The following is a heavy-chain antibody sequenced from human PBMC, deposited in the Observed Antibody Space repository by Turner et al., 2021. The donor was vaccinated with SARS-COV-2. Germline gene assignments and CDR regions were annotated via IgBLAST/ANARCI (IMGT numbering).Heavy chain of an antibody. Sequence: QVQLQQWDAGLLKPSDILSLTCGLYDGSLLGHFLTWIRQPPGKRLEWIGEVDHSGITNYNPSLATRVTLSVDTYKNQFSLRLSSVTVADTAVYFCASAVAVASYYYSGLDVWGQGTPVTVSS. D-gene: IGHD6-19*01. CDR3: ASAVAVASYYYSGLDV. V-gene: IGHV4-34*01. CDR2: VDHSGIT. J-gene: IGHJ6*02. CDR1: DGSLLGHF.